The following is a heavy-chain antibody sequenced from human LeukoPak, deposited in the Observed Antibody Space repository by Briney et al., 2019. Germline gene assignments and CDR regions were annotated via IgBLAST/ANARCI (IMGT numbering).Heavy chain of an antibody. V-gene: IGHV3-48*02. CDR3: ARDGEWEKLTFDAFDI. J-gene: IGHJ3*02. CDR1: GFIFSTYS. D-gene: IGHD1-26*01. CDR2: ISTSSSTI. Sequence: GGSLRLSCAASGFIFSTYSMNWVRQAPGKGLEWVSYISTSSSTIYYADSVNGRFTISRDNAKNSLYLQMNSLRDEDTAVYYCARDGEWEKLTFDAFDIWGQGTMVTVSS.